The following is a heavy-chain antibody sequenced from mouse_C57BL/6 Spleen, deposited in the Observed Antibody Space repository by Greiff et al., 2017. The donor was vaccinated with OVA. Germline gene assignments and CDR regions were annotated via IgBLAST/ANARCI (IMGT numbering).Heavy chain of an antibody. CDR2: INPNNGGT. CDR1: GYTFTDYN. CDR3: AGGRDYFDY. J-gene: IGHJ2*01. V-gene: IGHV1-22*01. Sequence: VQLKQSGPELVKPGASVKMSCKASGYTFTDYNMHWVKQSHGKSLEWIGYINPNNGGTSYNQKFKGKATLTVNKSSSTAYMELRSLTSEDSAVYYCAGGRDYFDYWGQGTTLTVSS. D-gene: IGHD3-3*01.